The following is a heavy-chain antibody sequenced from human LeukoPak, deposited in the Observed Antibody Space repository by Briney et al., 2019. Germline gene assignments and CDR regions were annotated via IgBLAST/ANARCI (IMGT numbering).Heavy chain of an antibody. CDR1: GGSISSYY. D-gene: IGHD2-15*01. CDR2: IYYSGST. J-gene: IGHJ6*03. Sequence: SETLSLTCTVSGGSISSYYWSWIRQPPGKGLEWIGYIYYSGSTNYNPSLKSRVTISVDTSKNQFSLKLSSVTAADTAVYYCARVFGVAAMDHSYYYYYYMDVWGKGTTVTVSS. CDR3: ARVFGVAAMDHSYYYYYYMDV. V-gene: IGHV4-59*01.